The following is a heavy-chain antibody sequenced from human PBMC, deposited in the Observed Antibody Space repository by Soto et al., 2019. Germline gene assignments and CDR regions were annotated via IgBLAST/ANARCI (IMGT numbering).Heavy chain of an antibody. CDR3: VKDHGTAMVRGGLAS. J-gene: IGHJ4*02. V-gene: IGHV1-3*01. CDR1: GYTFTNYA. CDR2: INAGNGKT. D-gene: IGHD3-10*01. Sequence: ASVKVSCKASGYTFTNYAIHWVRQAPGQRLEWMGWINAGNGKTKYSQNFQGRVTITRDTSASIVYMEVNSLRPDDMAVYYCVKDHGTAMVRGGLASWGQGALVTVSS.